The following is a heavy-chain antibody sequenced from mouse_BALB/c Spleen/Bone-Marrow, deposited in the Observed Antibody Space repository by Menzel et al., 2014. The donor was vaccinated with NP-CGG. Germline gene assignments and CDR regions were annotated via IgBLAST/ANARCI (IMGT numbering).Heavy chain of an antibody. V-gene: IGHV7-3*02. D-gene: IGHD2-12*01. J-gene: IGHJ4*01. CDR2: IRNKANGYTT. Sequence: EVHLVESGGGLVQPGGSLRLSCATSGFTFTDYYMSWVRQPPGKALEWLVFIRNKANGYTTEYSASVKGRFTISRDNSQSILYLQMNTLRAEDSATYYCARNYDGAMDYWGQGTSVTVSS. CDR1: GFTFTDYY. CDR3: ARNYDGAMDY.